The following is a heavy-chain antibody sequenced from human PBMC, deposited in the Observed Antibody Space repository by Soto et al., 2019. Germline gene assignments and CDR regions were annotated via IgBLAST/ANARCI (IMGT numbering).Heavy chain of an antibody. CDR1: GGTFSSYA. CDR2: IIHIFGTA. D-gene: IGHD3-3*01. CDR3: ASAPSNYDFCRGYPLAAY. Sequence: ASVKVSCKASGGTFSSYAISRVRQAPRQGLEWMGGIIHIFGTANYAQKFQGRVTITADESTSTAYMELSSLRSEDTAVYYCASAPSNYDFCRGYPLAAYWGQGTLVTVSS. V-gene: IGHV1-69*13. J-gene: IGHJ4*02.